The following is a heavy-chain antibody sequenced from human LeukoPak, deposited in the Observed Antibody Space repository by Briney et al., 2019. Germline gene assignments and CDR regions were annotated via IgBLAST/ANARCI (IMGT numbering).Heavy chain of an antibody. CDR1: GGSISSSSYY. V-gene: IGHV4-39*07. Sequence: SETLSLTCTVSGGSISSSSYYWGWIRQPPGKGLEWIGSIYYSGSTYYNPSLKSRVTISVDTSKNQFSLKLSSVTAADTAVYYCARAGLKDLYYFDYWGQGTLVTVSS. D-gene: IGHD5/OR15-5a*01. CDR2: IYYSGST. CDR3: ARAGLKDLYYFDY. J-gene: IGHJ4*02.